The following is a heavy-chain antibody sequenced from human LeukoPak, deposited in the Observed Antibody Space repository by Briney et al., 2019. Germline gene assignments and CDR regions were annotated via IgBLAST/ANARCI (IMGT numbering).Heavy chain of an antibody. Sequence: SETLSLTCAVHGGSFSGYYWSWIRQPPGKGLEWIGEINHSGSTNYHPSLKSRVTISVDTSKNQFSLKLSSVTAADTAVYYCARDHPPLSDGDYYYYGMDVWGKGTTVTVSS. D-gene: IGHD4-17*01. V-gene: IGHV4-34*01. CDR2: INHSGST. CDR1: GGSFSGYY. CDR3: ARDHPPLSDGDYYYYGMDV. J-gene: IGHJ6*04.